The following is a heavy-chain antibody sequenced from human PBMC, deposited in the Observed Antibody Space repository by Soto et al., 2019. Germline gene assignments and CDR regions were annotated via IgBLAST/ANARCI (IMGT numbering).Heavy chain of an antibody. V-gene: IGHV1-2*04. CDR1: GYTFTGYY. Sequence: VASVKVSCKASGYTFTGYYMHWVRQAPGQGLEWMGWINPNSGGTNYAQKFQGWVTMTRDTSISTAYMELSRLRSDDTAVYYCARGPEAIYSSSWIDAFDIWGQGTMVTVSS. CDR3: ARGPEAIYSSSWIDAFDI. J-gene: IGHJ3*02. CDR2: INPNSGGT. D-gene: IGHD6-13*01.